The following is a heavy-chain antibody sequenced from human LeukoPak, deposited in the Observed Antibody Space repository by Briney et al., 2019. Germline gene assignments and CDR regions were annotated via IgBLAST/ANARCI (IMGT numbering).Heavy chain of an antibody. D-gene: IGHD6-6*01. J-gene: IGHJ4*02. Sequence: SETLSLTCTVSGHSISSYYWSWIRQPPGKGLEWSGYIYYSGSTNYNPSLKSRVTISVDTSKNQSSLKLSSVTAADTAVYYCARGRSSSSGPFDYWGQGTLVTVSS. CDR3: ARGRSSSSGPFDY. CDR1: GHSISSYY. V-gene: IGHV4-59*01. CDR2: IYYSGST.